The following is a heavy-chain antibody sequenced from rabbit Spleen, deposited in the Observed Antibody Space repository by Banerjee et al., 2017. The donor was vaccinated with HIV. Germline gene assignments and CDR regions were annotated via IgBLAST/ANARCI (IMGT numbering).Heavy chain of an antibody. V-gene: IGHV1S40*01. CDR3: ARDTATSFSSYGMDL. CDR1: GFSFSSVFW. D-gene: IGHD1-1*01. Sequence: QSLEESGGDLVKPGASLTLTCTASGFSFSSVFWMCWVRQAPGKGLEWIACIYAGTNGGTYYASWAKGRFTISKTSSTTVTLQVTSLTAADTATYFCARDTATSFSSYGMDLWGPGTLVTVS. CDR2: IYAGTNGGT. J-gene: IGHJ6*01.